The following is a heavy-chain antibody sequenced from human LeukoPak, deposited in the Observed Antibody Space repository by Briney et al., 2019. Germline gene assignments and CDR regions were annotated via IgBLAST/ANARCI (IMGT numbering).Heavy chain of an antibody. CDR3: ARDQGCGGDCYWAEYGAFDI. CDR2: ISSSSSYT. J-gene: IGHJ3*02. CDR1: GFTFSDYY. Sequence: PGGSLRLSCAASGFTFSDYYVSWIRQAPGKGLEWVSYISSSSSYTNYADSVKGRFTISRDNAKNSLYLQMNSLRAEDTAVYYCARDQGCGGDCYWAEYGAFDIWGQGTMVTVSS. D-gene: IGHD2-21*02. V-gene: IGHV3-11*06.